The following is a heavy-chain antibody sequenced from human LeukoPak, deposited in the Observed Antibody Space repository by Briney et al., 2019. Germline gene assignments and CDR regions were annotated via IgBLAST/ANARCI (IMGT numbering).Heavy chain of an antibody. J-gene: IGHJ6*03. D-gene: IGHD3-22*01. CDR2: INHSGST. CDR1: GGSFSGYY. Sequence: SETLSLTCAVYGGSFSGYYWSWIRQPPGKGLEWIGEINHSGSTNYSPSLKSRVTISVDTSKNQFSLKLSSVTAADTAVYYCARVPTYYYDSSGYPTYYYYYMDVWGKGTTVTVSS. CDR3: ARVPTYYYDSSGYPTYYYYYMDV. V-gene: IGHV4-34*01.